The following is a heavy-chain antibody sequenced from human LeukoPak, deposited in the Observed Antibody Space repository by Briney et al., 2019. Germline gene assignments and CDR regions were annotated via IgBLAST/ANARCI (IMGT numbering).Heavy chain of an antibody. Sequence: PGGSLGLSCAASGFTFSSYAMHWVRQAPGKGLEWVAAISSSGDRTYFVDSVRGRFTISRDNSKNTFYLQMSSLGVDDTAVYYCAKDSPRISVTGVEYFDHWGQGTLVTVSS. CDR1: GFTFSSYA. CDR2: ISSSGDRT. CDR3: AKDSPRISVTGVEYFDH. J-gene: IGHJ1*01. D-gene: IGHD4-11*01. V-gene: IGHV3-23*01.